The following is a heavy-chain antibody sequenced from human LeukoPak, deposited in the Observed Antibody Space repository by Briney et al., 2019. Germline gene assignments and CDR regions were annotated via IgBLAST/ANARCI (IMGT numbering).Heavy chain of an antibody. CDR3: ATAMVTNLLDY. Sequence: ASVKVSCKASGYTFTSYGITWVRQAPGQGLEWMGWISAYNGNTVYAQKLQGRVTITADKSTSTAYMELSSLRSEDTAVYYCATAMVTNLLDYWGQGTLVTVSS. CDR2: ISAYNGNT. V-gene: IGHV1-18*01. CDR1: GYTFTSYG. J-gene: IGHJ4*02. D-gene: IGHD5-18*01.